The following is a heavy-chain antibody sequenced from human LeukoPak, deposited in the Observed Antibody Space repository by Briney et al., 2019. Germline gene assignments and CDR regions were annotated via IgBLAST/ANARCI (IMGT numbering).Heavy chain of an antibody. CDR1: GYTFTSYY. D-gene: IGHD3-3*01. CDR2: INPSGGST. Sequence: ASVKVSCKASGYTFTSYYMHWVRQAPGQGLEWMGIINPSGGSTNYAQKFQGRVTMTRDTSTSTVYMELSSLRSEDTAVYYCASGYYDFWSGYLPDYYYYGMDVWGQGTTVTVSS. V-gene: IGHV1-46*01. J-gene: IGHJ6*02. CDR3: ASGYYDFWSGYLPDYYYYGMDV.